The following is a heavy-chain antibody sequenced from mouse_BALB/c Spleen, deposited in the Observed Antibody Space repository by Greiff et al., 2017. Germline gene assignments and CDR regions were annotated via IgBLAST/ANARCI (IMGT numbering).Heavy chain of an antibody. J-gene: IGHJ3*01. V-gene: IGHV10-1*02. CDR2: IRSKSNNYAT. CDR3: VRPSQITTRFAY. Sequence: EVQRVESGGGLVQPKGSLKLSCAASGFTFNTYAMNWVRQAPGKGLEWVARIRSKSNNYATYYADSVKDRFTISRDDSQSMLYLQMNNLKTEDTAMYYCVRPSQITTRFAYWGQGTLVTVSA. D-gene: IGHD2-4*01. CDR1: GFTFNTYA.